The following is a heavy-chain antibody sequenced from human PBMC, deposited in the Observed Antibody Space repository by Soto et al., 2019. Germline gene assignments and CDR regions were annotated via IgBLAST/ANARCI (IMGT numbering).Heavy chain of an antibody. CDR1: GFTFTSSA. Sequence: SVKVSCKASGFTFTSSAVQWVRQARGQRLEWIGWIVVGSGNTNYAQKFQERVTITRDMSTSTAYMELSSLRSEDTAVYYCAADSHYYDSSGYYPNWFDPWGQGTLVTVSS. D-gene: IGHD3-22*01. CDR2: IVVGSGNT. CDR3: AADSHYYDSSGYYPNWFDP. V-gene: IGHV1-58*01. J-gene: IGHJ5*02.